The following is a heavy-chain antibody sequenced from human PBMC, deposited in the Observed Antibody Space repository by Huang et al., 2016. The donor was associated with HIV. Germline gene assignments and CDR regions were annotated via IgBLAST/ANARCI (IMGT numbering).Heavy chain of an antibody. CDR3: ATQVSMSGPNFDY. D-gene: IGHD2-8*01. J-gene: IGHJ4*02. CDR1: GGSISGSSNY. CDR2: IFYSWSN. V-gene: IGHV4-39*01. Sequence: HLQLQESGPGLVKPSETLSLTCTVSGGSISGSSNYWGWIRQSPGKGLEWIGSIFYSWSNYYNLSLKSRVSISVDTSKNKFSLRLSSVTAADTAVYYCATQVSMSGPNFDYWGLGTLVTVSS.